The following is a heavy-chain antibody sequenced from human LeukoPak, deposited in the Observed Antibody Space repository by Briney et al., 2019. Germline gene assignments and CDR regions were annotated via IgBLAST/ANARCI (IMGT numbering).Heavy chain of an antibody. V-gene: IGHV3-21*01. CDR3: AKNWGPYGDYEFFQH. CDR1: GFTFSSYS. CDR2: ISSSSSYI. D-gene: IGHD4-17*01. Sequence: GGSLRLSCAASGFTFSSYSMNWVRQAPGKGLEWVSSISSSSSYIYYADSVKGRFTISRDNSKNTLFLQMNSLRAEDTALYYCAKNWGPYGDYEFFQHWGQGTLVTVSS. J-gene: IGHJ1*01.